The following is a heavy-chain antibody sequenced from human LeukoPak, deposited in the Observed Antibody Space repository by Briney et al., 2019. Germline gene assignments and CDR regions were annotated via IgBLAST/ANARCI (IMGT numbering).Heavy chain of an antibody. Sequence: SETLSLTCTVSGDSISSSSYYWAWIRQPPGKGLAWIGSIYYSGSTSYNPSLKSRATISVDTSKNQFSLKLSSVTAADTAVYYCARNYSGTYGGAFDIWGQGTMVTVSS. D-gene: IGHD1-26*01. J-gene: IGHJ3*02. CDR3: ARNYSGTYGGAFDI. CDR2: IYYSGST. CDR1: GDSISSSSYY. V-gene: IGHV4-39*01.